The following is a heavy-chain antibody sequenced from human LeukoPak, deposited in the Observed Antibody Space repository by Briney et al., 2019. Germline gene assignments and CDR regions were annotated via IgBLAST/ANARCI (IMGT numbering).Heavy chain of an antibody. CDR3: ARENAYCNTTNCSDWFDP. CDR2: IYHSGNT. J-gene: IGHJ5*02. CDR1: GGSISSGNYS. Sequence: PPQTLSLTCAVSGGSISSGNYSWSWLRQPPGKGLEWIGHIYHSGNTNYNPSLKSRVTISVDRSKTHFSLKLTSVTAADTAVYYCARENAYCNTTNCSDWFDPWGQGTLVTVSS. V-gene: IGHV4-30-2*01. D-gene: IGHD2-2*01.